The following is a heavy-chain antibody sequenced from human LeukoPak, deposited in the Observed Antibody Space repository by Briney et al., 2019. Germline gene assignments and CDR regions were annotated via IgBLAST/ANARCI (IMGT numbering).Heavy chain of an antibody. CDR2: IYTSGST. Sequence: SETLSLTCTVSGGSISSYYWSWIRQPAGKGLEWLGRIYTSGSTNYNPSLKSRVTMPVDTSKNQFSLKLSSVTAADTAVYYCARSSSSWTHFDYWGQGTLVTVSS. CDR3: ARSSSSWTHFDY. CDR1: GGSISSYY. D-gene: IGHD6-13*01. V-gene: IGHV4-4*07. J-gene: IGHJ4*02.